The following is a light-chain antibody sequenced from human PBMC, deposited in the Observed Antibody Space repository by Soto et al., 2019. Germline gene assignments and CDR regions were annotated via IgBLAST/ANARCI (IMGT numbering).Light chain of an antibody. CDR2: GAS. J-gene: IGKJ1*01. V-gene: IGKV3-20*01. Sequence: EIVLTQSPGTLSLSPGERATLSCRASQSVSSSYLAWYQQKPGQAPRLLIYGASSRAPGIPDRFSGSGSGTDFTLTFSRLEPEDFAVYYCQQYGSSRTFGQGTKV. CDR3: QQYGSSRT. CDR1: QSVSSSY.